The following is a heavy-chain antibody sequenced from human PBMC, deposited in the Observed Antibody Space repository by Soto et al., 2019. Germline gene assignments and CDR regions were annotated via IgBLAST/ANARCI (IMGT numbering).Heavy chain of an antibody. Sequence: QVQLVQSGAEVKKPGASVKVACKASGYTFTSYAMHWVRQAPGQRLEWMGWINAGNGNTKYSQKFQVRVTITRDTSASTAYMELSSLRSEDTAVYYCARVETEWIFGVVMHLDYWGQGTLVTVSS. V-gene: IGHV1-3*01. CDR1: GYTFTSYA. J-gene: IGHJ4*02. D-gene: IGHD3-3*01. CDR3: ARVETEWIFGVVMHLDY. CDR2: INAGNGNT.